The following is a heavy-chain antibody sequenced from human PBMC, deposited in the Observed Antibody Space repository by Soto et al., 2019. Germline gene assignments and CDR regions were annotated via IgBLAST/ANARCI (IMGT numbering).Heavy chain of an antibody. CDR3: ARVGYCSGGSCYSGLFDY. CDR1: GGSISNYF. V-gene: IGHV4-59*01. Sequence: PSETMSVTCTVSGGSISNYFWSWIRQPPGKGLEWIGYIYYSGTTSYNPSLKSRVTISVDTSKNQFSLKLSSVTAADTAVYYCARVGYCSGGSCYSGLFDYWGQGTLVTVSS. CDR2: IYYSGTT. J-gene: IGHJ4*02. D-gene: IGHD2-15*01.